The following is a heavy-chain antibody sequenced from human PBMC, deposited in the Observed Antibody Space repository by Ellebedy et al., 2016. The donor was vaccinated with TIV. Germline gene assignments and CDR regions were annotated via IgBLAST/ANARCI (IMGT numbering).Heavy chain of an antibody. CDR1: GGSISSYY. CDR2: IYYSGST. CDR3: ARGYSGYESFDY. V-gene: IGHV4-59*12. Sequence: MPSETLSLTCTVSGGSISSYYWSWIRRPPGKGLEWIGYIYYSGSTNYNPSLKSRVTISVDTSKNQFSLKLSSVTAADTAVYYCARGYSGYESFDYWGQGTLVTVSS. D-gene: IGHD5-12*01. J-gene: IGHJ4*02.